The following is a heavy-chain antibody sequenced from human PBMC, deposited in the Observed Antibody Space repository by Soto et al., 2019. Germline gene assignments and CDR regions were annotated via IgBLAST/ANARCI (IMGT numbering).Heavy chain of an antibody. CDR3: ARRDPGTSVDY. V-gene: IGHV4-4*02. CDR2: IYRTGST. D-gene: IGHD1-7*01. CDR1: GGSFTSNNC. Sequence: PSETLSLTCAVSGGSFTSNNCWTWVRQPPGQGLEWIGEIYRTGSTNYNPSLKSRVAISLDKSENQFSLKVTSLTAADTAVYYCARRDPGTSVDYWGQGTLVTVSS. J-gene: IGHJ1*01.